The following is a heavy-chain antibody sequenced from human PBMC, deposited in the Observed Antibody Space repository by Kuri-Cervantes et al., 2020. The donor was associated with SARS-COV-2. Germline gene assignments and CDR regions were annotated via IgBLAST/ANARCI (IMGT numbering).Heavy chain of an antibody. V-gene: IGHV1-2*04. Sequence: ASVKVSCKASAYTFNDHYIHWVRQAPGQGLEWMGWINPKSGGTDSAQKFQGWVTMTRDTSLSISYMELSRLTSDDTAVYYCARGEGSRGLMVVLGWRGAGRLDFWGQGTPVTVSS. CDR2: INPKSGGT. CDR3: ARGEGSRGLMVVLGWRGAGRLDF. CDR1: AYTFNDHY. J-gene: IGHJ4*02. D-gene: IGHD3-10*01.